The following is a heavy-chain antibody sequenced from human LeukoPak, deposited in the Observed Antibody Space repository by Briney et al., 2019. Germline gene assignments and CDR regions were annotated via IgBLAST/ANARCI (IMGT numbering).Heavy chain of an antibody. CDR3: AKARNLYSSFDY. V-gene: IGHV1-8*01. CDR2: MNPNSGNT. Sequence: ASVKVSCKASGYTFTSYDINWVRQATGQGLEWMGWMNPNSGNTGYAQKFQGRVTMTRNTSISTAYMELSSLRSEDTAVYYCAKARNLYSSFDYWGQGTLVTVSS. J-gene: IGHJ4*02. CDR1: GYTFTSYD. D-gene: IGHD5-18*01.